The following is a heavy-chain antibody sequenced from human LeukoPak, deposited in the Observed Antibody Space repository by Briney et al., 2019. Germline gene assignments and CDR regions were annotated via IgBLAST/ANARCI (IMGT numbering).Heavy chain of an antibody. CDR2: MNPNSGNT. CDR3: ARGLDDSSGYYADY. V-gene: IGHV1-8*03. J-gene: IGHJ4*02. CDR1: GYTFTSYD. Sequence: ASVKVSCKASGYTFTSYDINWVRRATGQGLEWMGWMNPNSGNTGYAQKFQGRVTITRNTSISTAYMELSSLRSEDTAVYYCARGLDDSSGYYADYWGQGTLVTVSS. D-gene: IGHD3-22*01.